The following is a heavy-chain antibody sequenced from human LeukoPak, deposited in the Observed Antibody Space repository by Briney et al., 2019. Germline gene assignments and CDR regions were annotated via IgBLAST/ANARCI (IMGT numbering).Heavy chain of an antibody. J-gene: IGHJ5*02. Sequence: GGSLRLSCAASGFAFSPYAMHWVRQAPGKGLEWVAVISHDGSNKDYADSVKGRFTIARDNSKNSLFLQMSSLRGEDTAVYYCARRYCSSTSCYTHNWFDPWGQGTLVTVSS. CDR1: GFAFSPYA. D-gene: IGHD2-2*02. CDR3: ARRYCSSTSCYTHNWFDP. CDR2: ISHDGSNK. V-gene: IGHV3-30*04.